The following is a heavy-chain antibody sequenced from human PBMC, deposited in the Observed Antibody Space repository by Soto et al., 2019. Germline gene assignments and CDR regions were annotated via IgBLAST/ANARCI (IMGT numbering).Heavy chain of an antibody. CDR1: GFTFSSYS. D-gene: IGHD3-22*01. CDR3: ARDDSSGYYYGVDY. Sequence: EVQLVESGGGLVQPGGSLRLSCAASGFTFSSYSMNWVRQAPGKGLEWVSYISSSSSTIYYADSVKGRFTISRDNAKNSLYLQMNSLRDEDTAVYYCARDDSSGYYYGVDYWGQGILVTVSS. V-gene: IGHV3-48*02. CDR2: ISSSSSTI. J-gene: IGHJ4*02.